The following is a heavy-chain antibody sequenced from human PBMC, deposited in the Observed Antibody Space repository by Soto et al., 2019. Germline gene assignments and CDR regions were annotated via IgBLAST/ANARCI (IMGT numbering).Heavy chain of an antibody. Sequence: EVQLLESGGGLVQPGGSLRLSCAASGLTFSSFAMSWVRQAPGRGLGWVSGISGSGGSTYYADSVKGRFTISRDNSKNTLYLQTNSLRAEDTAVYYCAKERGYNYGYDAMDVWGQGTTVTVSS. D-gene: IGHD5-18*01. J-gene: IGHJ6*02. CDR2: ISGSGGST. CDR3: AKERGYNYGYDAMDV. V-gene: IGHV3-23*01. CDR1: GLTFSSFA.